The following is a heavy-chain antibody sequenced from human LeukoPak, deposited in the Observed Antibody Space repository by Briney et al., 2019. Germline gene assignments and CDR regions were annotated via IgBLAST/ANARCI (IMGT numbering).Heavy chain of an antibody. D-gene: IGHD6-19*01. CDR2: INHSGST. CDR3: ARGRGSSGWYNY. J-gene: IGHJ4*02. Sequence: SETLSLTCAVYGGSFSGYYWSWIRQPPGKGLEWIGEINHSGSTNYNPSLKSRVTISVDTSKNQFSLKLSSVAAADTAVYYCARGRGSSGWYNYWGQGTLVTVSS. V-gene: IGHV4-34*01. CDR1: GGSFSGYY.